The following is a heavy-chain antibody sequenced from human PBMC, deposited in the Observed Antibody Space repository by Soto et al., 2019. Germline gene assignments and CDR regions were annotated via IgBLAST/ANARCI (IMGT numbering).Heavy chain of an antibody. J-gene: IGHJ4*02. CDR2: LYSGGNS. D-gene: IGHD6-19*01. CDR1: GFTVSSNY. V-gene: IGHV3-53*02. Sequence: EVQLVETGGGLIQPGGSLRLSCAASGFTVSSNYMSWVRQAPGKGLEWVSVLYSGGNSYYADSVKGRFTISRDNSKNTLYLQMNSLRAEDTAVYFCARITPRAVADFDYWGQGTLVSVSP. CDR3: ARITPRAVADFDY.